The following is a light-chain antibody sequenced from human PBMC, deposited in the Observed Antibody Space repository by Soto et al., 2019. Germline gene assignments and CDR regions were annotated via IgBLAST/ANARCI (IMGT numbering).Light chain of an antibody. CDR3: QSYDSSLFWV. V-gene: IGLV1-40*01. CDR2: GNS. CDR1: SSNIGAGYD. J-gene: IGLJ3*02. Sequence: QSVLTQPPSVSAAPGQRVTLSCTGSSSNIGAGYDVHWYQQLPGTAPKLLIYGNSNRPSGVPDRFSGSKSGTSASLAITGLQAEDEADYHCQSYDSSLFWVFGGGTKVTVL.